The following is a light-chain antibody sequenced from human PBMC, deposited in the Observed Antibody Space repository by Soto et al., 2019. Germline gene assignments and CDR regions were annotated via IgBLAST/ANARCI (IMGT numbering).Light chain of an antibody. CDR1: QRISSNF. CDR3: QQYGSSPRT. J-gene: IGKJ1*01. Sequence: ESVLTQSPGTLSLSPGERATLSCRASQRISSNFLAWYQQRPGQAPRLLIYGASNRATGIPDRFSGSGSGTDFTLTISRLEPEDFAVYYCQQYGSSPRTFGQGTKVDI. CDR2: GAS. V-gene: IGKV3-20*01.